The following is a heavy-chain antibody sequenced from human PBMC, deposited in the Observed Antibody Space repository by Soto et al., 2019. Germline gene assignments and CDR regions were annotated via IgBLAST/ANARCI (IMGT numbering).Heavy chain of an antibody. CDR3: ARGGDCSSVSCDDDYYGMDV. V-gene: IGHV3-72*01. CDR1: GFTFSDHN. Sequence: PGGSLRLSCAASGFTFSDHNMHWVRQAPGKGLEWVARTRNKANSYTTEYAASVKCRFTISRDESKNSQYMQMNSLKTEDTTVDYCARGGDCSSVSCDDDYYGMDVWGHGTTDNVSS. CDR2: TRNKANSYTT. J-gene: IGHJ6*02. D-gene: IGHD2-15*01.